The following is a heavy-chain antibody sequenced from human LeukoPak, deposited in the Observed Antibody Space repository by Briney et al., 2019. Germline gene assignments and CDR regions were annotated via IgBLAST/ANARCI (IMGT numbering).Heavy chain of an antibody. CDR1: GFTFSTYV. CDR2: ISAGSSYI. Sequence: GGSLRLSCAASGFTFSTYVMVWVRQAPGKGLEWVSSISAGSSYIYYADSVKGRFTISRDNAKNSLYLQMNSLRAEDTAVYYCARGTGGSYYDLHYWGQGTLVTVSS. D-gene: IGHD1-26*01. V-gene: IGHV3-21*01. CDR3: ARGTGGSYYDLHY. J-gene: IGHJ4*02.